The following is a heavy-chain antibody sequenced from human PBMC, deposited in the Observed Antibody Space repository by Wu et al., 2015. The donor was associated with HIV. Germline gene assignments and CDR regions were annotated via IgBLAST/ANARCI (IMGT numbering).Heavy chain of an antibody. Sequence: QVQLVQSGAEVKKPGASVKVSCKASGYTFTGYYMHWVRQAPGQGLEWMGWINPNSGGTNYAQKFQGRVTMTRDTSISTAYMDLSRLKSDDTAVYYCARDLSYYGSGSYYNYYYYGMDVWAKGP. CDR2: INPNSGGT. CDR1: GYTFTGYY. J-gene: IGHJ6*02. V-gene: IGHV1-2*02. CDR3: ARDLSYYGSGSYYNYYYYGMDV. D-gene: IGHD3-10*01.